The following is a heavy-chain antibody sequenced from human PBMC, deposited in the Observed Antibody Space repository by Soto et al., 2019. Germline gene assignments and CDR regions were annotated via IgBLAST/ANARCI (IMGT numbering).Heavy chain of an antibody. CDR1: GGSISSGGYY. CDR3: ARDVYGSGSYYSSKWFDP. CDR2: IYYSGST. Sequence: QVQLQESGPGLVKPSQTLSLTCTVSGGSISSGGYYWSWIRQHPGKGLEWIGYIYYSGSTYYNPSLKSRVTISVDTSKNQFSLKLSSVTAEDTAVYYCARDVYGSGSYYSSKWFDPWGQGTLVTVSS. V-gene: IGHV4-31*03. J-gene: IGHJ5*02. D-gene: IGHD3-10*01.